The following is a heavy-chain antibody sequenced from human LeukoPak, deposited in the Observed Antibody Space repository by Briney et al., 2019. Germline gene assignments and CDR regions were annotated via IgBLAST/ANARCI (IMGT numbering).Heavy chain of an antibody. CDR3: ARDPKLIAVAGLKDY. J-gene: IGHJ4*02. V-gene: IGHV1-46*01. Sequence: ASVKVSCKASGYTFTSYYMHWVQQAPGQGLEWMGIINPSGGSTSYAQKFQGRVTMTRDTSTSTVYMELSSLRSEDTAVYYCARDPKLIAVAGLKDYWGQGTLVTVSS. CDR1: GYTFTSYY. CDR2: INPSGGST. D-gene: IGHD6-19*01.